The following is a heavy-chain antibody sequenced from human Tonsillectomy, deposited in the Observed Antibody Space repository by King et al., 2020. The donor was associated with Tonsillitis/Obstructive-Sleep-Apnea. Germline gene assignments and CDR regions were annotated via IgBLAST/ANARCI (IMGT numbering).Heavy chain of an antibody. D-gene: IGHD4-23*01. V-gene: IGHV3-11*05. J-gene: IGHJ4*02. CDR1: GFTFSDYS. CDR3: APDYGGTSADPD. Sequence: VQLVESGGGLVKPGGSLRLSCAASGFTFSDYSMSWIRQAPGKGLEGVSYISSSSSYTEYADSVKDRFTISRDDAKNSLYLQMNRLRAEDTAVYYCAPDYGGTSADPDWGQGTLLTVSS. CDR2: ISSSSSYT.